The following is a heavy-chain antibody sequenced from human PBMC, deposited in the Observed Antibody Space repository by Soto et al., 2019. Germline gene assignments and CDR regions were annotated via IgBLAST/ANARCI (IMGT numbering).Heavy chain of an antibody. CDR1: GFSLGTTGVG. Sequence: QITLKESGPALVKPTQTLTLTCTFAGFSLGTTGVGVGWIRQPPGKALEWLALIYWDDAKRDNPSLQSRLTIPKDTATNQVVLTRADLDPVDPATYYCPRRQGRAKVTEQRFWLDPWGPGPLVTVSS. CDR2: IYWDDAK. D-gene: IGHD4-17*01. J-gene: IGHJ5*02. V-gene: IGHV2-5*02. CDR3: PRRQGRAKVTEQRFWLDP.